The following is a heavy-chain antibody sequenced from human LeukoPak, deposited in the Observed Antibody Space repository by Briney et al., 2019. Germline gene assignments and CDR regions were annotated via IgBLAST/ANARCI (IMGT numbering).Heavy chain of an antibody. CDR2: IYSTGST. Sequence: SETLSLTCTVSGGSINSNYWNSIRQPAGKGLEWIGRIYSTGSTNYSPSLKSRVTMSVDKSKNQFSLNLSSVTAADTAVYYCARGIADPYSFDSWGQGILVTVSS. J-gene: IGHJ4*02. CDR3: ARGIADPYSFDS. D-gene: IGHD6-13*01. V-gene: IGHV4-4*07. CDR1: GGSINSNY.